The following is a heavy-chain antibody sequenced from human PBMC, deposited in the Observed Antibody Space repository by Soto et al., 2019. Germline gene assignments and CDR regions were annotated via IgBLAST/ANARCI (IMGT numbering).Heavy chain of an antibody. J-gene: IGHJ4*02. V-gene: IGHV3-48*01. CDR2: ISSSSSTI. Sequence: EVQLVESGGGLVQPGGSLRLSCAASGFTFSSYSMNWVRQGPGKGLEWVSYISSSSSTIYYADSVKGRFTISRDNAKNSLYLQMNSLRAEDTAVYYCARDLNLGSFDYWGQGTLVTVSS. CDR1: GFTFSSYS. CDR3: ARDLNLGSFDY.